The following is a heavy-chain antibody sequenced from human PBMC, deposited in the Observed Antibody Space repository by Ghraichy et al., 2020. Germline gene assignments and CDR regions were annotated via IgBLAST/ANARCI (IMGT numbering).Heavy chain of an antibody. CDR3: ARAQVGY. Sequence: ASVKVSCKASGYDFTGYYMHWVRQPPGQGLEWMGWINPNTGGTNYAQEFQGRVTMTRDTSISTAYMELSSLRSDDTALYYCARAQVGYWGQGTLVTVSS. D-gene: IGHD1-26*01. V-gene: IGHV1-2*02. J-gene: IGHJ4*02. CDR2: INPNTGGT. CDR1: GYDFTGYY.